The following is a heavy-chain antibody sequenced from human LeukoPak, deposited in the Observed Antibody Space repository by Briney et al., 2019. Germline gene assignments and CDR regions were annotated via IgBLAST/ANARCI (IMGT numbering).Heavy chain of an antibody. D-gene: IGHD6-13*01. CDR1: GGSISSYY. CDR2: IYYSGST. J-gene: IGHJ5*02. Sequence: SETLSLTCTVSGGSISSYYWSWIRQPPGKGLEWIGYIYYSGSTNYNPSLKSRVTISVDTSKNQFSLKLSSVTAADTAVYYCARRVTAAGTNWFDPWGQGTLVTVSS. V-gene: IGHV4-59*08. CDR3: ARRVTAAGTNWFDP.